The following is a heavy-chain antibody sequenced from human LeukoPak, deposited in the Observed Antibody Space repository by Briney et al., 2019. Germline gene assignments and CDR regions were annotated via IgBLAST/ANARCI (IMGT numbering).Heavy chain of an antibody. Sequence: PGRSLRLSCAASGFTFSSYGMHWVRQAPGTGLDWVTVISYDGSYKYYADSVKGRFTISRDNSKKTLYLQMNSLRAEDTAVYYCAKDHGSGSYHDPNWFDPWGQGTLVTVSS. D-gene: IGHD3-10*01. CDR2: ISYDGSYK. V-gene: IGHV3-30*18. CDR1: GFTFSSYG. J-gene: IGHJ5*02. CDR3: AKDHGSGSYHDPNWFDP.